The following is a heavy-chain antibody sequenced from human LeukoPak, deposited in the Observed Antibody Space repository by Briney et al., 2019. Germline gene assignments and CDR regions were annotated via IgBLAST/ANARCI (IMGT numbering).Heavy chain of an antibody. V-gene: IGHV4-4*02. Sequence: PGGSLRLSCAVSGFTLTNHGVSWVRQPPGKGLEWIGEIYHSGSTNYNPSLKSRVTISVDKSKNQFSLKLSSVTAADTAVYYCAGESYDYVWGSYRPRFSWFDPWGQGTLVTVSS. CDR1: GFTLTNHGV. J-gene: IGHJ5*02. CDR3: AGESYDYVWGSYRPRFSWFDP. D-gene: IGHD3-16*02. CDR2: IYHSGST.